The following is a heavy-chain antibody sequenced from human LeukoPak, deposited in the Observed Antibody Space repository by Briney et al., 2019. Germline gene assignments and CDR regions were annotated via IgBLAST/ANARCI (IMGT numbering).Heavy chain of an antibody. CDR3: ARQYYDSTGYYYFDY. V-gene: IGHV4-39*01. CDR1: GDSITGSTYY. Sequence: PSETLSLTCTVSGDSITGSTYYWGWIRQPPGKGLEWIGSMYYSGSTYCNPSLKSRVTMSADTSKNQVSLHLRSVTAADTAVYYCARQYYDSTGYYYFDYWGQGTLVTVSS. D-gene: IGHD3-22*01. CDR2: MYYSGST. J-gene: IGHJ4*02.